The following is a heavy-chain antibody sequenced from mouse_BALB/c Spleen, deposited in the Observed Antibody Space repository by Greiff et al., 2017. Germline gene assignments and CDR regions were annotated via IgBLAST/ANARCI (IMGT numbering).Heavy chain of an antibody. D-gene: IGHD4-1*01. CDR3: ARSPKLGRFDY. CDR2: ISYSGST. V-gene: IGHV3-2*02. CDR1: GYSITSDYA. Sequence: EVQLQESGPGLVKPSQSLSLTCTVTGYSITSDYAWTWIRQFPGNKLEWMGYISYSGSTSYNPSLKSRISITRDTSKNQFFLQLNSVTTEDTATYYCARSPKLGRFDYWGQGTTLTVSS. J-gene: IGHJ2*01.